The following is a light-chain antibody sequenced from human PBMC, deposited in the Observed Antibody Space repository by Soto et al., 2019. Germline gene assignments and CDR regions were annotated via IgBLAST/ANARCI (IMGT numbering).Light chain of an antibody. CDR1: QSVSSN. CDR2: GAS. J-gene: IGKJ1*01. V-gene: IGKV3-15*01. CDR3: QQYNNWPPWT. Sequence: IVMTPSPATLSLSHGERATLSCRASQSVSSNLAWYQLKPGQAPRLLIYGASTRATGIPARFSGSGSGTEFTLTISILQSEDFAVYYCQQYNNWPPWTFGQGTKVDIK.